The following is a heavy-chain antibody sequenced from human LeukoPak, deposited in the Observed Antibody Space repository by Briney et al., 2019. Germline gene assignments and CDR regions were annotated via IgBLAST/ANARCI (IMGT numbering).Heavy chain of an antibody. V-gene: IGHV4-38-2*02. CDR1: GYSISSGYY. CDR3: ARVCSGGSCLDS. CDR2: IYHSGST. J-gene: IGHJ5*01. D-gene: IGHD2-15*01. Sequence: SETLSLTCTVSGYSISSGYYWGWIRQPPGKGLEWIGSIYHSGSTYYNPSLKSRVTISVDTSKNQFSLKLSTVTAADTAVYYCARVCSGGSCLDSWGQGTLVTVSS.